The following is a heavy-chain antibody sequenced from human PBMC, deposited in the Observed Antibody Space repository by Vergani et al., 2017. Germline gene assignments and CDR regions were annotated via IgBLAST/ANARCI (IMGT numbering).Heavy chain of an antibody. CDR2: IIPILGIA. CDR1: GGTFSSYT. V-gene: IGHV1-69*02. CDR3: ATVPWLRPIDY. J-gene: IGHJ4*02. D-gene: IGHD5-12*01. Sequence: QVQLVQSGAEVKKPGSSVKVSCKASGGTFSSYTISWVRQAPGQGLEWMGRIIPILGIANYAQKFQGRVTMTEDTSTDTAYMELSSLRSEDTAVYYCATVPWLRPIDYWGQGTLVTVSS.